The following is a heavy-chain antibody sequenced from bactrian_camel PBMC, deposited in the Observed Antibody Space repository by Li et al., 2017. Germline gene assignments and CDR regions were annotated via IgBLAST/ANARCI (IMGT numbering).Heavy chain of an antibody. CDR2: ITTGGGGR. D-gene: IGHD1*01. Sequence: HVQLVESGGGSVQAGGSLRLSCVASEDTYRSNCMAWFRQAPGKEREAVAAITTGGGGRYYTDAVKGRFTISHDAAKNSIDLQMNSLKPDDTAVYYCAATGQMLSVAGCRTQGTQVTVS. CDR1: EDTYRSNC. J-gene: IGHJ4*01. V-gene: IGHV3S1*01.